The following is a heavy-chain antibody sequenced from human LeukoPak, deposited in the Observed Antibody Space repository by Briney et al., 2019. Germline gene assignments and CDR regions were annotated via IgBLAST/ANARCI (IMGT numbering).Heavy chain of an antibody. D-gene: IGHD5-18*01. Sequence: SETLSLTCTVSSGSISSYYWSWIRQPPGKGLEWIGYIYYSGSTNYNPSLKSRVTMSVDTSKKQISLKLSSVTAADTAVYYCVSLYSYGYNYYDYWGQGTLVSVSS. V-gene: IGHV4-59*01. J-gene: IGHJ4*02. CDR3: VSLYSYGYNYYDY. CDR1: SGSISSYY. CDR2: IYYSGST.